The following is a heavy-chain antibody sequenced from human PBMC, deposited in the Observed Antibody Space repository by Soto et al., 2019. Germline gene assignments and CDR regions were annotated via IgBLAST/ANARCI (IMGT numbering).Heavy chain of an antibody. D-gene: IGHD3-3*01. CDR3: AKDITIFDNYYYGMDV. V-gene: IGHV3-30*18. CDR2: ISYDGSNK. J-gene: IGHJ6*02. Sequence: QVQLVESGVGVVQPGRSLRLSRAASGFTFSSYGMHWVREAPGKGLEWVAVISYDGSNKYYADSVKGRFTISRDNSKNTLYLQMNSLRAEDTAVYYCAKDITIFDNYYYGMDVWGQGTTVTVSS. CDR1: GFTFSSYG.